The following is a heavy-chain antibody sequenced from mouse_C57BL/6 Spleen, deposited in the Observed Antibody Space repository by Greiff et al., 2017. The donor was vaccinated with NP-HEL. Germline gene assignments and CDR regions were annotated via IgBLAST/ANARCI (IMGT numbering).Heavy chain of an antibody. J-gene: IGHJ3*01. Sequence: VQLQQSGAELVRPGTSVKLSCKASGYTFTSYWMHWVKQRPGQGLEWIGVIDPSDSYTNYNQKFKGKATLTVDTSSSTAYMQLSSLTSEDSAVYYCARIGGLRLLWGQGTLVTVSA. CDR2: IDPSDSYT. CDR3: ARIGGLRLL. D-gene: IGHD3-2*02. V-gene: IGHV1-59*01. CDR1: GYTFTSYW.